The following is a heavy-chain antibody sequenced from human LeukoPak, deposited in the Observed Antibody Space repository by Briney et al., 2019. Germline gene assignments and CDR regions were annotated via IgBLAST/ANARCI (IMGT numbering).Heavy chain of an antibody. CDR1: GFTFSDYY. D-gene: IGHD3-10*01. CDR2: ISSSGSTI. CDR3: ARKERPTYFYGSGSYTDY. J-gene: IGHJ4*02. Sequence: GGSLRLSCAASGFTFSDYYMSWVRQAPGRGLEWLTYISSSGSTIYYADTARGRFTISRDNAKNSLYLQMNSLRAEDTAVYYCARKERPTYFYGSGSYTDYWGQGPLVTVSS. V-gene: IGHV3-11*01.